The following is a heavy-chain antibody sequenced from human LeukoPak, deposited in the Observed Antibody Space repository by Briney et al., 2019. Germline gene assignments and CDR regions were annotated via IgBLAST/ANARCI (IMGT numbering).Heavy chain of an antibody. V-gene: IGHV3-53*01. CDR2: IYSSGST. J-gene: IGHJ5*02. CDR3: ARQTYYYDSSDYYAYFDP. D-gene: IGHD3-22*01. CDR1: GFTVSSNY. Sequence: GGSLRLSCSASGFTVSSNYMSWVRQAPGKGLECVSVIYSSGSTYYADSVKGRFTISRDNSKNTLCLQMNSLRAEDTAVYYCARQTYYYDSSDYYAYFDPWGQGTPVTVSS.